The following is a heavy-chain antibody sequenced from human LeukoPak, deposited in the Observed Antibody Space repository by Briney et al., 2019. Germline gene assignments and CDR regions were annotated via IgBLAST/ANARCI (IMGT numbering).Heavy chain of an antibody. D-gene: IGHD6-19*01. V-gene: IGHV3-30*03. CDR3: SRDPRGIALAGTYDY. Sequence: GGSLRLSCAASGFSFSSFGMHGVRQAPGKGLEWVAVISYDGNKKYYGDSVKGRFTISRANSMNTLYLKMNSLRADDTAVYYCSRDPRGIALAGTYDYWGQGILVTVSS. CDR2: ISYDGNKK. J-gene: IGHJ4*02. CDR1: GFSFSSFG.